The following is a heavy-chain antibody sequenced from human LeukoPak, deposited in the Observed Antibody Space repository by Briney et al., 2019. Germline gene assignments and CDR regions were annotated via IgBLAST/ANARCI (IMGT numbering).Heavy chain of an antibody. Sequence: PGGSLSLSWAASGFTSSSYAMHWVRQAPGKWLEWVAVISYDGSNNYYADSVKGRFTISRDNSKNTLYLQMNSLRAEDTAVYYCASGMTTVTFRWFDPWGQGTLVTVSS. CDR2: ISYDGSNN. CDR3: ASGMTTVTFRWFDP. D-gene: IGHD4-17*01. CDR1: GFTSSSYA. V-gene: IGHV3-30-3*01. J-gene: IGHJ5*02.